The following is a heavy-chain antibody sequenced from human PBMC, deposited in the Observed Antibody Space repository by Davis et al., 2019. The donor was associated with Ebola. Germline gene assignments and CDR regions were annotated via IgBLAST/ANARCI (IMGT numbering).Heavy chain of an antibody. J-gene: IGHJ4*02. CDR3: AKARSSWTPFDY. CDR2: IDGGDGST. V-gene: IGHV3-23*01. Sequence: GGSLRLSCAGSGFTFNFYVMSWVRQAPGKGLEWVSAIDGGDGSTYYADSVKGRFTISRDNSKNTLYLQMNSLRVDDTAVYYCAKARSSWTPFDYWGQGTLVTVSS. CDR1: GFTFNFYV. D-gene: IGHD6-13*01.